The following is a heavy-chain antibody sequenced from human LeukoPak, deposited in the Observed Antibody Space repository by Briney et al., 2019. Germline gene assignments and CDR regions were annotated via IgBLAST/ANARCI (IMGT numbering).Heavy chain of an antibody. Sequence: SETLSLTCTVSGGSISNSSYYWGWIRQPPGKGLEWIGSIYYSGSTYYNPSLKSRVTISVETSKNQFSLKLSSVTAADTAVYYCARVTRDYDILTGYYIYFDYWGQGTLVTVSS. V-gene: IGHV4-39*07. J-gene: IGHJ4*02. CDR1: GGSISNSSYY. CDR3: ARVTRDYDILTGYYIYFDY. D-gene: IGHD3-9*01. CDR2: IYYSGST.